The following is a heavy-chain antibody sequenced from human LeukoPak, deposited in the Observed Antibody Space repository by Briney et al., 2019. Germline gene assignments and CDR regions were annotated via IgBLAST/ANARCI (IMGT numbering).Heavy chain of an antibody. V-gene: IGHV3-23*01. Sequence: PGGSLRLXCAASGFTFSSYAMSWVRQXPGKGLEWVSALTGSGSSTYYANSVKGRFTVSRDNSKNTLYLQMNRLRAEDTALYYCAKQYCSGSSCIGGGDNWGQGTLVTVSS. CDR2: LTGSGSST. CDR1: GFTFSSYA. J-gene: IGHJ4*02. CDR3: AKQYCSGSSCIGGGDN. D-gene: IGHD2-15*01.